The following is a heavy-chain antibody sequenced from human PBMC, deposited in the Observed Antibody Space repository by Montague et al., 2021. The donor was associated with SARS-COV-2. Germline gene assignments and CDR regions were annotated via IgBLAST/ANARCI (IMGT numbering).Heavy chain of an antibody. Sequence: SQTLSLTCTVSGGSISSGGYYWSWIRQHPGKGLEWIGYIYYSGSTYYNPFLKSRVTISVDTSKNQFSLKLSSVTAADTAVYYCARVHIVVVTAMRYFDLWGRGTLVTVSS. J-gene: IGHJ2*01. CDR2: IYYSGST. V-gene: IGHV4-31*03. CDR1: GGSISSGGYY. D-gene: IGHD2-21*02. CDR3: ARVHIVVVTAMRYFDL.